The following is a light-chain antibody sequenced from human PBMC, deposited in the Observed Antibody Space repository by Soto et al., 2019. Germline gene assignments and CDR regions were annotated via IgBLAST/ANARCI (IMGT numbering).Light chain of an antibody. V-gene: IGLV2-11*01. CDR1: SSDVGGYNY. CDR3: CSYAGSYTSSV. J-gene: IGLJ1*01. Sequence: QSALTQPRSVSGSPGQSVTISCTGTSSDVGGYNYVSWYQQHPGKAPKPMIYDVSKRPSGVPDRFSGSKSGNTASLTISGLQAEDEADYYCCSYAGSYTSSVFGTGTNSPS. CDR2: DVS.